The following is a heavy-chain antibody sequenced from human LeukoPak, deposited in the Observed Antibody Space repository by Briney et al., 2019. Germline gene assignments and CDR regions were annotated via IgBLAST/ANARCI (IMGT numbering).Heavy chain of an antibody. Sequence: GGSLRLSCAASGFTFSSYWMHWVRQAPGKGLVWVSRINSDGNSTSYADSVKGRFTISRDNAKNSLYLQMNSLRAEDTAVYYCARDRRIAVAGTGDFDYWGQGTLVTVSS. V-gene: IGHV3-74*01. CDR3: ARDRRIAVAGTGDFDY. CDR2: INSDGNST. J-gene: IGHJ4*02. D-gene: IGHD6-19*01. CDR1: GFTFSSYW.